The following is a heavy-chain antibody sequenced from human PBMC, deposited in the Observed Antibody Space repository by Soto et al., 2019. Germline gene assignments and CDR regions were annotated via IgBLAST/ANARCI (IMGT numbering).Heavy chain of an antibody. CDR1: GGTFSSYT. Sequence: QVQLVQSGAEVKKPGSSVKVSCKASGGTFSSYTISWVRQAPGQGLEWMGRIIPILGIANYAQKFQGRVTITADKSTSTAYMELSSLRSEDTAVYYCAREEYYYGSGAFFYYGGQGTLVTVSS. CDR3: AREEYYYGSGAFFYY. V-gene: IGHV1-69*08. D-gene: IGHD3-10*01. CDR2: IIPILGIA. J-gene: IGHJ4*02.